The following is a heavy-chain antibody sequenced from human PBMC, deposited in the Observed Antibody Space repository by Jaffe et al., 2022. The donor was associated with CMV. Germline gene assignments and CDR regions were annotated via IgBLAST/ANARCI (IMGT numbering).Heavy chain of an antibody. CDR2: ISSSGSTI. J-gene: IGHJ5*02. D-gene: IGHD6-13*01. CDR1: GFTFSSYE. Sequence: EVQLVESGGGLVQPGGSLRLSCAASGFTFSSYEMNWVRQAPGKGLEWVSYISSSGSTIYYADSVKGRFTISRDNAKNSLYLQMNSLRAEDTAVYYCARDTRGSSSWYAEWGFDPWGQGTLVTVSS. V-gene: IGHV3-48*03. CDR3: ARDTRGSSSWYAEWGFDP.